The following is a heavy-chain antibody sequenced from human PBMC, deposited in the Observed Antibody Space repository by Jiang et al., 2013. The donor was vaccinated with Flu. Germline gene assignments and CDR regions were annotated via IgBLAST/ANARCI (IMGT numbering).Heavy chain of an antibody. J-gene: IGHJ4*02. CDR1: GFTFSGSA. CDR3: TRWSSGSYNSGFDY. D-gene: IGHD1-26*01. V-gene: IGHV3-73*01. CDR2: IRSKANSYAT. Sequence: QLLESGGGLVQPGGSLKLSCAASGFTFSGSAMHWVRQASGKGLEWVGRIRSKANSYATAYAASVKGRFTISRDDSKNTAYLQMNSLKTEDTAVYYCTRWSSGSYNSGFDYWGQGTLVTVSS.